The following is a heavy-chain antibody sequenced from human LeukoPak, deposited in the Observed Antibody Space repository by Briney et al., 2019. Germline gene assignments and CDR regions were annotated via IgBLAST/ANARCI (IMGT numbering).Heavy chain of an antibody. V-gene: IGHV4-59*01. CDR2: IYYSGST. Sequence: KPSETLSLTCTVSGGSIRSYYWTWIRQPPGEGLEYIGYIYYSGSTNYNPSLKGRVNISVDTSKNQFSLKLSSVTAGDTAMYYCARIDNREYYFDFWGQGTLVTVSS. D-gene: IGHD1-14*01. J-gene: IGHJ4*02. CDR3: ARIDNREYYFDF. CDR1: GGSIRSYY.